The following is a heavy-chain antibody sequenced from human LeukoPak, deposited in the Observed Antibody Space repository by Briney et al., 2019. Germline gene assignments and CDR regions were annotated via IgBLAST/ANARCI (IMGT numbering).Heavy chain of an antibody. J-gene: IGHJ4*02. Sequence: GGSLRLSCAASGFTFSSYAMSWVRQAPGKGLEWVSAISGSGGSTYYADSVKGRFTISRDNSKNTLYLQMNSLRAEDTAVYYCAKDLGYYGSGSYFHFDYWGQGTLVTVSS. CDR3: AKDLGYYGSGSYFHFDY. CDR1: GFTFSSYA. V-gene: IGHV3-23*01. CDR2: ISGSGGST. D-gene: IGHD3-10*01.